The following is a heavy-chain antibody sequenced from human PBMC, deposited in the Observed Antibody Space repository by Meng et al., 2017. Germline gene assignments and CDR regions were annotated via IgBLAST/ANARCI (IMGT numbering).Heavy chain of an antibody. CDR3: ARGSSSSLPNFDY. D-gene: IGHD6-13*01. Sequence: QGQVEQLRPVLVKPSWTPSVTCAVAGGSISGSNGWSWVRQRPGKGLQWIGEIYHSGSTNYNPSLKSRVTISVDKSKNQCSLKLSSVTAADTAVYYCARGSSSSLPNFDYWGQGTLVTVSS. V-gene: IGHV4-4*02. CDR1: GGSISGSNG. J-gene: IGHJ4*02. CDR2: IYHSGST.